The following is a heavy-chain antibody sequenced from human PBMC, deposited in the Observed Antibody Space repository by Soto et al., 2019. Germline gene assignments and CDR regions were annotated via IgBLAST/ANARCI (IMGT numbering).Heavy chain of an antibody. CDR3: ARSPNDYGGNSGHK. D-gene: IGHD4-17*01. V-gene: IGHV4-30-4*01. CDR2: IYYSGST. Sequence: SETLSLTCTVSGGSISSGDYYWSWIRQPPGKGLEWIGYIYYSGSTYYNPSLKSRVTISVDTSKNQFSLKLSSVTAADTAVYYCARSPNDYGGNSGHKWGQGTLVTVS. J-gene: IGHJ4*02. CDR1: GGSISSGDYY.